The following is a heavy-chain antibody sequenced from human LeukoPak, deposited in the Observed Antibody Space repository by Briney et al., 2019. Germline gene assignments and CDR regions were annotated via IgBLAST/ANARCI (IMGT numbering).Heavy chain of an antibody. CDR2: INPNSGGT. CDR3: ARDSPRLPQYGAPDY. J-gene: IGHJ4*02. D-gene: IGHD4-17*01. V-gene: IGHV1-2*02. CDR1: GYTFTSYD. Sequence: ASVKVSCKASGYTFTSYDINWVRQATGQGLEWMGWINPNSGGTNYAQKFQGRVTMTRDTSISTAYMELSRLRSDDTAVYYCARDSPRLPQYGAPDYWGQGTLVTVPS.